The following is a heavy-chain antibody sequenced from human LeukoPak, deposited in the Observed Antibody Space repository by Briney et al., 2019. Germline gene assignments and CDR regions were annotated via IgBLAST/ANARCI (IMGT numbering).Heavy chain of an antibody. D-gene: IGHD2-15*01. J-gene: IGHJ3*02. V-gene: IGHV1-2*02. Sequence: ASVKVSCKASGYTFTGYYMHRVRQAPGQGLEWMGWINPNSGGTNYAQKFQGRVTMTRDTSISTAYMELSRLRSDDTAVYYCARDYRKGYCSGGSCYTPVAFDIWGQGTMVTVSS. CDR1: GYTFTGYY. CDR2: INPNSGGT. CDR3: ARDYRKGYCSGGSCYTPVAFDI.